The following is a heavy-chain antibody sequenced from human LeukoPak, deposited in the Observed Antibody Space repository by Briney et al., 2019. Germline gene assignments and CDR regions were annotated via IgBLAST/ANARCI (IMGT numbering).Heavy chain of an antibody. CDR2: IYYNGNT. J-gene: IGHJ3*01. Sequence: SETLSLTCSVSAGSISATTYYWGWVRQPPGQGLEWIGSIYYNGNTNYNPSLKSRATISVDTSKNQFSLKLSSMTAADTAVYYCARHQWLSDEVFNDWGQGKTVTVSS. D-gene: IGHD3-22*01. CDR3: ARHQWLSDEVFND. V-gene: IGHV4-39*01. CDR1: AGSISATTYY.